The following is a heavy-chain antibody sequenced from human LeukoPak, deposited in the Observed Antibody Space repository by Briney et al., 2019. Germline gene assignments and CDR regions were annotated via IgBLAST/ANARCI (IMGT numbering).Heavy chain of an antibody. D-gene: IGHD2-2*01. CDR2: IYYSGST. Sequence: PSETLSLTCTVSGGSISSSSYYWGWIRQPPGKGLEWIGSIYYSGSTYYNPSLKSRVTISVDTSKNQFSLKLSSVTAADTAVYYCARDKHIVVVPAAIPTAFDIWGQGTMVTVSS. J-gene: IGHJ3*02. CDR3: ARDKHIVVVPAAIPTAFDI. CDR1: GGSISSSSYY. V-gene: IGHV4-39*07.